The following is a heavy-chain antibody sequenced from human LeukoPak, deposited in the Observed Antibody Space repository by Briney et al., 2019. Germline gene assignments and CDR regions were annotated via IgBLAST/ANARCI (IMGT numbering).Heavy chain of an antibody. CDR2: ISGGGDST. D-gene: IGHD3-10*02. CDR3: ASSHGVFGELWVWFGP. CDR1: GFTFSTYS. V-gene: IGHV3-23*01. Sequence: GGSLRLSCAASGFTFSTYSMNWVRQAPGKGLEWLSAISGGGDSTYYADSVKGRFTISRDNAKNTLYMQMNSLRVEDTATYYCASSHGVFGELWVWFGPWGQGTLVTVSS. J-gene: IGHJ5*02.